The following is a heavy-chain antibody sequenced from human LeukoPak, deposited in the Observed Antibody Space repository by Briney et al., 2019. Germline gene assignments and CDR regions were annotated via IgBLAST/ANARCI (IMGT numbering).Heavy chain of an antibody. V-gene: IGHV3-30*04. CDR3: ARDVTTSY. Sequence: GGSLRLSCAASGFTFSSYAMHWVRQAPGKGLEWVAVISYDGSNKYYADSVKGRFTISRDNSKNTLYLQMNSLRAEDTAVYYCARDVTTSYWGQGTLVTVSS. J-gene: IGHJ4*02. CDR2: ISYDGSNK. D-gene: IGHD4-17*01. CDR1: GFTFSSYA.